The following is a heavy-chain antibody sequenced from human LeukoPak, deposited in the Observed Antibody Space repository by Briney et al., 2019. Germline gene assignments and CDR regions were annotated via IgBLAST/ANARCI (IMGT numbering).Heavy chain of an antibody. J-gene: IGHJ4*02. CDR3: ASSYYYDSSGYYC. V-gene: IGHV3-23*01. CDR1: GFTFSSYA. CDR2: ISGSGGST. Sequence: GGSLRLSCAASGFTFSSYAMSWVRQAPGKGLEWVSAISGSGGSTYYADSVKGRFAISRDNSKNTLYLQMNSLRAEDTAVYYCASSYYYDSSGYYCWGQGTLVTVSS. D-gene: IGHD3-22*01.